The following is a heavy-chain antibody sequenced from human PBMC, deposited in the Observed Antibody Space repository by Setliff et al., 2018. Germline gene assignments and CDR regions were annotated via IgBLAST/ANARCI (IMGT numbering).Heavy chain of an antibody. CDR2: IFHLGNA. Sequence: PSETLSLTCTVSGFYISGGYCWGWIQQSPGKGLGWIASIFHLGNAYYNPSLKSRVTMSVDTSKNQFSLRWTSVTAADTAVYYCVRQGADTGSNYDKYFRHWGQGTLVTVSS. V-gene: IGHV4-38-2*02. CDR3: VRQGADTGSNYDKYFRH. J-gene: IGHJ1*01. CDR1: GFYISGGYC. D-gene: IGHD1-26*01.